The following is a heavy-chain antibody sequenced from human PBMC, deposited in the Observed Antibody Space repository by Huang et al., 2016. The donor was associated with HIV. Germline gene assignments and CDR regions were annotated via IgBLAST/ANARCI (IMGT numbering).Heavy chain of an antibody. CDR1: GYGFSSYW. CDR3: ARQVDGFRSHFDF. D-gene: IGHD5-18*01. Sequence: EVLLVQSGAELKEPGESLKISCKASGYGFSSYWIGWVRQKPGKGREWRGIIYPRDSETKYSPAFDGQVTISAEKSTRTAYLQWESLKAPDTAIYFCARQVDGFRSHFDFWGQGTLVSVSS. J-gene: IGHJ4*02. V-gene: IGHV5-51*01. CDR2: IYPRDSET.